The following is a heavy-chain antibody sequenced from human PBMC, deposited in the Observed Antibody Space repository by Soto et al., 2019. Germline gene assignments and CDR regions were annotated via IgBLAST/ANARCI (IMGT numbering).Heavy chain of an antibody. CDR3: ASLSYCRGGSCYSFGMDV. CDR2: IIPILGIA. D-gene: IGHD2-15*01. Sequence: QVQLVQSGAEVKKPGSSVKVSCKASGGTFSSYTISWVRQAPGQGLEWMGRIIPILGIANYAQKFQGRVTIPAAKSSRTADMELSSLRSEDTAVYYCASLSYCRGGSCYSFGMDVWGQGTTVTVSS. CDR1: GGTFSSYT. V-gene: IGHV1-69*02. J-gene: IGHJ6*02.